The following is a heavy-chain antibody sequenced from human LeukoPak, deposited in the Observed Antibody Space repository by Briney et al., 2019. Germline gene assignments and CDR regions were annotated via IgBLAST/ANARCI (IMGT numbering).Heavy chain of an antibody. D-gene: IGHD2-8*01. CDR1: GDSISSTNYY. CDR3: ARASGVPLYMDV. Sequence: PSETLSLTCTVSGDSISSTNYYWGWIRQPPGKGLEWIRYIYYSGSTNYNPSLKSRVTISVDTSKNQFSLKLSSVTAADTAVYYCARASGVPLYMDVWGKGITVTISS. CDR2: IYYSGST. V-gene: IGHV4-61*05. J-gene: IGHJ6*03.